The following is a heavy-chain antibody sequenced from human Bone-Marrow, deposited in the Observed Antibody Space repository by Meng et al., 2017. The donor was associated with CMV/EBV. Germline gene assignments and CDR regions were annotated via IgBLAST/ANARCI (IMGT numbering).Heavy chain of an antibody. D-gene: IGHD3-3*01. J-gene: IGHJ4*02. CDR2: ISFDGTNK. CDR3: ATDRGTYYDFWSGYGFDY. CDR1: FTCSNYG. V-gene: IGHV3-30*03. Sequence: FTCSNYGMHWVRQAPGKGLEWVALISFDGTNKYYADSVNGRFTISRDNSKNTLYLQMNSLRPEDTAVYYCATDRGTYYDFWSGYGFDYWGQGTLVTVSS.